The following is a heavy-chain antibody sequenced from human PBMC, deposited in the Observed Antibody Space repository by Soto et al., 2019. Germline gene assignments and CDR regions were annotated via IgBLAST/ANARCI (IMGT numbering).Heavy chain of an antibody. J-gene: IGHJ4*02. CDR1: GITISSYW. D-gene: IGHD1-1*01. Sequence: GGSLRLSCAAPGITISSYWMSWVRQAPGKGLEWVANINQDGSVKYYVDSVKGRFTISRDNAKSSLYLQMNGLRAEDTAVYYCTRNERWGQGALVTVSS. CDR3: TRNER. V-gene: IGHV3-7*01. CDR2: INQDGSVK.